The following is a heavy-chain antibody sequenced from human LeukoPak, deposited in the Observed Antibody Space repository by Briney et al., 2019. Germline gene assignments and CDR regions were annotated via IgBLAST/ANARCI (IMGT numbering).Heavy chain of an antibody. D-gene: IGHD2-2*01. CDR3: ARGSWGPAGMRFDS. V-gene: IGHV4-59*01. CDR1: GGSISNYY. CDR2: IYYSGST. Sequence: SETLSLTCTVSGGSISNYYWIWIRQPPGKGLEWIGYIYYSGSTNYNPSLKSRVTISVDTSKNQFSLKLTSVTAADTAVYYCARGSWGPAGMRFDSWGQGTLVTVSS. J-gene: IGHJ4*02.